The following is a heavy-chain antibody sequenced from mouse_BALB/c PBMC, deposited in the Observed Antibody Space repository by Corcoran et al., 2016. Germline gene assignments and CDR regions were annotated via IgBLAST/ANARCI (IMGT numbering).Heavy chain of an antibody. V-gene: IGHV3-6*02. D-gene: IGHD1-1*01. J-gene: IGHJ4*01. Sequence: DVQLQESGPGLVKPSQSLSLTCSVTGYSITSGYYWNWIRQFPGNKLEWMGYISYDGSNNYNPSLKNRISITRDTSKNQFFLKLNSVTTEYTATYYCARDYGSSYAMDYWGQGTSVTVSS. CDR1: GYSITSGYY. CDR3: ARDYGSSYAMDY. CDR2: ISYDGSN.